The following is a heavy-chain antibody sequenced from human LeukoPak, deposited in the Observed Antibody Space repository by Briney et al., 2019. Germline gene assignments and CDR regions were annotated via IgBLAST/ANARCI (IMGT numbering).Heavy chain of an antibody. D-gene: IGHD4-23*01. CDR3: ARFTGTYGGISPSDY. J-gene: IGHJ4*02. CDR2: ISAYNGNT. CDR1: GYTFTSYG. V-gene: IGHV1-18*01. Sequence: ASVKVSCKASGYTFTSYGISWVRQAPGQGLEWMGWISAYNGNTNYAQKLQGRVTMTTDTSTSTAYMGLRSLRSDDTAVYYCARFTGTYGGISPSDYWGQGTLVTVSS.